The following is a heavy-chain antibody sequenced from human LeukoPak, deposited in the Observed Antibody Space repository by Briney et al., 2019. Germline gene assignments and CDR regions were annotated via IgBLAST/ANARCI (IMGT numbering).Heavy chain of an antibody. Sequence: PGGSLRLSCAASGFTFSSYGMHWVRQAPGKGLEWVAAIWYDGSNKYYADSVKGRFTISRDNSKNTLYLQMNSLRAEDTAVYYCARVFSQYYYYYGMDVWGQGTTVTVSS. CDR3: ARVFSQYYYYYGMDV. J-gene: IGHJ6*02. CDR1: GFTFSSYG. D-gene: IGHD2-21*01. V-gene: IGHV3-33*01. CDR2: IWYDGSNK.